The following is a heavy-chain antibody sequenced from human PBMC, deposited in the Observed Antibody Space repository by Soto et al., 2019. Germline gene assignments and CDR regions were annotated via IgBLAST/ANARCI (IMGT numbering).Heavy chain of an antibody. D-gene: IGHD1-1*01. CDR1: GDSVSSKSAA. Sequence: SQTLSLTFAISGDSVSSKSAAWNWVRQSPSRGLEWLGRTYYRSKWYNEYALSVKGRITVNPDTSKNQFSLQLSSVTPEDTAVYYCARTTSVFDYWGQGTQVTV. CDR2: TYYRSKWYN. V-gene: IGHV6-1*01. CDR3: ARTTSVFDY. J-gene: IGHJ4*02.